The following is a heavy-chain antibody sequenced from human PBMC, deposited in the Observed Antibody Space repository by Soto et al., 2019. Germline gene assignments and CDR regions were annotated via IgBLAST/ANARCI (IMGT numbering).Heavy chain of an antibody. CDR2: ITGRGERT. CDR1: GLTFKTFD. Sequence: EVQLLESGGHLVQAGGSLRLSCAASGLTFKTFDMNWVRQALGKGPEWVSAITGRGERTYYADSVKGRFTISRDNSKNTLYLQMSSLRAEDTALYYCAQGPGNTGYEPFDSSGQGALVTVSS. J-gene: IGHJ4*02. D-gene: IGHD5-12*01. V-gene: IGHV3-23*01. CDR3: AQGPGNTGYEPFDS.